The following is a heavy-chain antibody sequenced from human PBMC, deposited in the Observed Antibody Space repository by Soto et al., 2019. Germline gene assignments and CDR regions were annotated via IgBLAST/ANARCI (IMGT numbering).Heavy chain of an antibody. D-gene: IGHD3-22*01. Sequence: QVQLMESGGSVLQPGRSLRLSCAASGFTFSSYGMHWVRQAPGKGLEWVTIISNDGSIQYYGDSVKGRFTVSRDNSKNTLFLGMNNLKAEDTATYYCAKDRRDSSGTCSRCFGMDVWGQGTTVTVSS. CDR1: GFTFSSYG. V-gene: IGHV3-30*18. J-gene: IGHJ6*02. CDR2: ISNDGSIQ. CDR3: AKDRRDSSGTCSRCFGMDV.